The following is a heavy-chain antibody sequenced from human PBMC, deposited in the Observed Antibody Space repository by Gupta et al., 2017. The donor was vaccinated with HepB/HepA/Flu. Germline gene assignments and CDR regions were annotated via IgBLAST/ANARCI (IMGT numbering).Heavy chain of an antibody. V-gene: IGHV6-1*01. Sequence: LGRTYYRSKWSNDYAVSVKSRITINPDTSKNQFSLQLNSVTPEDTAVYYCARSSMGWYFDLWGRGTLVTVSS. CDR2: TYYRSKWSN. J-gene: IGHJ2*01. CDR3: ARSSMGWYFDL.